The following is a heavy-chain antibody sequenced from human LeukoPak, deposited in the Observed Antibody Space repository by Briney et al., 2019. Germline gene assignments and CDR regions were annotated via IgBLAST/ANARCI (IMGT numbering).Heavy chain of an antibody. CDR3: ARERNAIAVAGTDY. CDR2: IYTSGST. V-gene: IGHV4-61*02. Sequence: PSETLSLTCTVSAGSISSGSYYWSWIRQPAGKGLEWIGRIYTSGSTNYNPSLKSRVTISVDTSKNQFSLKLSSVTAAYTAVYYCARERNAIAVAGTDYWGQGTLVTVSS. J-gene: IGHJ4*02. D-gene: IGHD6-19*01. CDR1: AGSISSGSYY.